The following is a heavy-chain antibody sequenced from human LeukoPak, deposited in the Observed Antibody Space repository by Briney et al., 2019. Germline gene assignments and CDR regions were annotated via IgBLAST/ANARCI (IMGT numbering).Heavy chain of an antibody. V-gene: IGHV3-7*03. CDR2: IKQDGGEI. D-gene: IGHD4-23*01. J-gene: IGHJ4*02. CDR3: ARSPRGYGGNSAEY. Sequence: GGSLRLSCAVSGLTFSSYWMSWVRQAPGKGLEWVANIKQDGGEINYVDSVKGRFTISRDNAKNSLYLQMNSLRAEDTAVYYCARSPRGYGGNSAEYWGQGTLVTVSS. CDR1: GLTFSSYW.